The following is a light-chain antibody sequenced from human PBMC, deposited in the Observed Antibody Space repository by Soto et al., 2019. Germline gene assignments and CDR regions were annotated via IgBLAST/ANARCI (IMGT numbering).Light chain of an antibody. Sequence: QSALTQPASVSGSPGQXITISCTGTSSDVGGYNYVSWYQQHPGKAPKVMIYDVSNRPSGVSNRFSGSKSGNTASLTISGLQAEDEADYYCGSYTTSSTLYVFGTGTKVTVL. CDR3: GSYTTSSTLYV. CDR1: SSDVGGYNY. J-gene: IGLJ1*01. CDR2: DVS. V-gene: IGLV2-14*01.